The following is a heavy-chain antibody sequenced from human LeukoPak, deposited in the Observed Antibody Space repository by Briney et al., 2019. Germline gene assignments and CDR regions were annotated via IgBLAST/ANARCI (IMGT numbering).Heavy chain of an antibody. J-gene: IGHJ4*02. CDR1: GYTFTGNY. Sequence: ASVKVSCKASGYTFTGNYMHWVRQAPGQGLEWMGWINPNSGGTNYAHKFQGRVTMTRDTSISTAYMELSRLRSDDTAVYYCARSAADTAMVVFDYWGQGTLVTVSS. V-gene: IGHV1-2*07. CDR3: ARSAADTAMVVFDY. CDR2: INPNSGGT. D-gene: IGHD5-18*01.